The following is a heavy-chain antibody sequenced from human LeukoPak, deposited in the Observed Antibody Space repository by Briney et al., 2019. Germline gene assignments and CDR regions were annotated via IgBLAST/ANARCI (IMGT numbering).Heavy chain of an antibody. V-gene: IGHV1-69*04. D-gene: IGHD4-23*01. CDR3: ARRLGNSGSFDI. Sequence: SVKVSCKASGGTFSSYVISWVRQAPGQGLEWMGRIIPILGIANYAQKFQGRVTITADKSTSTAYMELSSLRSEDTAVYYCARRLGNSGSFDIWGQGTMVTVSS. CDR2: IIPILGIA. J-gene: IGHJ3*02. CDR1: GGTFSSYV.